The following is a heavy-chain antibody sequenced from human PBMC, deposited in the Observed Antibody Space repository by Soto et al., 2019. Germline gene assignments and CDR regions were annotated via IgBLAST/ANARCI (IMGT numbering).Heavy chain of an antibody. V-gene: IGHV3-23*01. Sequence: EVLLLDSGGGLVQPGGSLRLSCAASGFTFSNYAMTWVRQAPGKGPEWISTVNNGGGGTYYAESVKGRFTISRDNSKNTLYLQVSSLRAEDTAVYYCATERLGLGIDYWGQGILVTVSS. CDR2: VNNGGGGT. J-gene: IGHJ4*02. D-gene: IGHD3-10*01. CDR1: GFTFSNYA. CDR3: ATERLGLGIDY.